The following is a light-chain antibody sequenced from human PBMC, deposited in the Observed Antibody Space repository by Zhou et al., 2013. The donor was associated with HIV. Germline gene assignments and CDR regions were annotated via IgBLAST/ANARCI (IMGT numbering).Light chain of an antibody. J-gene: IGKJ3*01. CDR2: DAS. Sequence: DIQMTQSPSSVSASVGDRVTITCRASQGISSWLAWYQQKPGKAPKLLIFDASRLQSGVPSRFSGSGSGTEFTLTISRLQPEDSATYYCQETYTNFHTFGPGTQGGY. CDR3: QETYTNFHT. CDR1: QGISSW. V-gene: IGKV1-12*01.